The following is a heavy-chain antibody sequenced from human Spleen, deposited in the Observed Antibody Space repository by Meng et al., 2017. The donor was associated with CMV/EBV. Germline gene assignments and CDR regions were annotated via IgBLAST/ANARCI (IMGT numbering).Heavy chain of an antibody. V-gene: IGHV4-34*01. Sequence: TCAVYGGSFSDYYWSWIRQPPGKGLEWIGEINHSGSTNYNPSLKSRVTISVDTSKKQISVKLSSVTAADTAVYYCARLMIESSSFDYWGQGTLVTVSS. CDR3: ARLMIESSSFDY. CDR1: GGSFSDYY. J-gene: IGHJ4*02. D-gene: IGHD3-22*01. CDR2: INHSGST.